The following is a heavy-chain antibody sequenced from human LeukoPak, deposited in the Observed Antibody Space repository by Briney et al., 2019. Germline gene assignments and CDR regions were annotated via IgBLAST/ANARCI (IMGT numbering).Heavy chain of an antibody. D-gene: IGHD3-9*01. CDR3: ARETYSNILTGTDY. Sequence: ASVKVSCKASGYTFTSYGISWVRQAPGQGLEWLGWISTYDDNIKYAQSLQGRLTLTIDTSTSTAYMELRSLTSDDTAVYYCARETYSNILTGTDYWGPGTLVTVSP. CDR2: ISTYDDNI. CDR1: GYTFTSYG. J-gene: IGHJ4*02. V-gene: IGHV1-18*01.